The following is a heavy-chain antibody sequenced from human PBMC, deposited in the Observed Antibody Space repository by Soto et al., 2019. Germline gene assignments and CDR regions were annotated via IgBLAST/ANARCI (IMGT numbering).Heavy chain of an antibody. V-gene: IGHV3-23*01. CDR1: GFTFSDYA. Sequence: EVQLLESGGGLVQPGGSLRLSCAASGFTFSDYAMSWVRQAPGKGLEWVSTISGSGGSTYYADSAKGRVTISRDNSKNTLSLQMNSLRAEDTAVYYCAKSIRGAILTAGGPAGYWGQGTLVTVSS. D-gene: IGHD3-9*01. CDR2: ISGSGGST. CDR3: AKSIRGAILTAGGPAGY. J-gene: IGHJ4*02.